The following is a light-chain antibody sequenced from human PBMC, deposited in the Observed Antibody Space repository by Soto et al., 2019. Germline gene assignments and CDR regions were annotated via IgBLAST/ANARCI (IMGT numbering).Light chain of an antibody. CDR3: MQALQTPYT. V-gene: IGKV2-28*01. J-gene: IGKJ2*01. CDR2: LGS. Sequence: EIVMTQSPPSLTVTPGEPASISCRSSQRLLHSNGNHFLDWYLQKPGQSPQLLIYLGSYRASGVPDRVSGSGAGTDFTLKITRVEAEDVWIYYCMQALQTPYTFGQGTKLEIK. CDR1: QRLLHSNGNHF.